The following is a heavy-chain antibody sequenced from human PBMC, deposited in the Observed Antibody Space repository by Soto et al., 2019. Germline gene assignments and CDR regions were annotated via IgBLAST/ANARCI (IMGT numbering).Heavy chain of an antibody. V-gene: IGHV4-31*03. J-gene: IGHJ4*02. D-gene: IGHD3-22*01. CDR3: ARGEIVMVD. Sequence: QVQLQESGPGLVKPSQTLSLNCTVSGGSINRKRSYWCWIRQSPGRGLEWIGYISHNGITSYNPSLQSRVSISIDNSKDHLSLEVRSVTAADTAFYYCARGEIVMVDWGQGALVTVSS. CDR2: ISHNGIT. CDR1: GGSINRKRSY.